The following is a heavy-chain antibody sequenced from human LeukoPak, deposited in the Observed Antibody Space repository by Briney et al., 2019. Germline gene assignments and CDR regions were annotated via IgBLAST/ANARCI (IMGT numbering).Heavy chain of an antibody. CDR3: ARAGVLITYYCYYMDV. D-gene: IGHD3-22*01. CDR2: MNPNSGNT. J-gene: IGHJ6*03. CDR1: GYTFTSYD. Sequence: ASVKVSCKASGYTFTSYDINWVRQATGQGLEWMGWMNPNSGNTGYAQKFQGRVTMTGNTSISTAYMELSSLRSEDTAVYYCARAGVLITYYCYYMDVWGKGTTVTVSS. V-gene: IGHV1-8*01.